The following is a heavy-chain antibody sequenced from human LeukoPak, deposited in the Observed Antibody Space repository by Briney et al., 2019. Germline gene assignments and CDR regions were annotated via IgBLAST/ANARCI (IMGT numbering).Heavy chain of an antibody. J-gene: IGHJ4*02. V-gene: IGHV1-8*03. CDR1: GYTFTSYD. Sequence: ASVKVSCKASGYTFTSYDINWVRQATGQGLEWMGWMNPNSGNTGYAQKFQGRVTITRNTSISTAYMELSSLRSEDTAVYYCAGGIVVVAAATQAGGDYWGQGTLVTVSS. D-gene: IGHD2-2*01. CDR2: MNPNSGNT. CDR3: AGGIVVVAAATQAGGDY.